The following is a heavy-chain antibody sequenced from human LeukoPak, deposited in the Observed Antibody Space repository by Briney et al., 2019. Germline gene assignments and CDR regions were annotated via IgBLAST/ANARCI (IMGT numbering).Heavy chain of an antibody. Sequence: SETLSLTCIVSGGSISSSNYYWGWIRQPPGKGLEWIGSIYYSGNSYYNPSLKSRVTISVDTSKSQFSLKLNSVTAGDTAVYYCARHSGSGWGSDTTGDALDIWGQGTMVTVSS. J-gene: IGHJ3*02. D-gene: IGHD3-16*01. V-gene: IGHV4-39*01. CDR2: IYYSGNS. CDR1: GGSISSSNYY. CDR3: ARHSGSGWGSDTTGDALDI.